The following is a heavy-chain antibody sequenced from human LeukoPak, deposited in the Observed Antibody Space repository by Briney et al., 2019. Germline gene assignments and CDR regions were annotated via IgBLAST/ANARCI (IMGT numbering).Heavy chain of an antibody. CDR2: VNGNEREK. D-gene: IGHD2-8*01. Sequence: GGSLRLSCAASGFTFSTYWMTWVRQAPGKGLEWVAHVNGNEREKYYVDSVKGRFTISRDNAQNSLYLQMSSLRVEDTAVYCCARGRYCTSGSCYFDYWGQGTLVTVSP. V-gene: IGHV3-7*01. J-gene: IGHJ4*02. CDR1: GFTFSTYW. CDR3: ARGRYCTSGSCYFDY.